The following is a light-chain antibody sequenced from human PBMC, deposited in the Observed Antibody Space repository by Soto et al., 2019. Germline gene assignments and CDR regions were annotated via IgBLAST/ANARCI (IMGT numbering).Light chain of an antibody. Sequence: VLTQSPGTLSLSAGETATLSCRASQTVSGSYVAWYQQKPGQAPRLLIYGASTRATGISARFSGSGSGTEFTLTISSLQSEDFAVYYCQQYNNWPPITFGQGTRLEIK. CDR2: GAS. CDR3: QQYNNWPPIT. J-gene: IGKJ5*01. CDR1: QTVSGS. V-gene: IGKV3-15*01.